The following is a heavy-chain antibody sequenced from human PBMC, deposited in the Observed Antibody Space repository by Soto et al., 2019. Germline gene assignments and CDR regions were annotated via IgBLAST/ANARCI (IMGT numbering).Heavy chain of an antibody. J-gene: IGHJ5*02. CDR1: GYNFSDYY. Sequence: QVQLVQSAAEVKKPGASVKVSCKASGYNFSDYYIHWMRQAPGQGLEWLGWVSPKSGGTNYAQKFKGRVTMTRDTSSNTVYMDLSGLKSDDTAVFYCAREISGGGTLNWFDPWGQGTLVTVSS. CDR3: AREISGGGTLNWFDP. CDR2: VSPKSGGT. D-gene: IGHD2-8*02. V-gene: IGHV1-2*02.